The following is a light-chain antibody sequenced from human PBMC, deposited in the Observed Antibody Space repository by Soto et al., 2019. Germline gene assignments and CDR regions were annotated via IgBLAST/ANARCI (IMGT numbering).Light chain of an antibody. V-gene: IGLV2-23*02. Sequence: QSALTQPASVSRSPGQSITFSCTGTSSDVGSYNLVCWYQQHPGKAPKLMIYEVSKRPSGVSNRFSGSKSGNTASLTISGLQAEDEADYYCCSYAGSSTFVFGGGTKLTVL. J-gene: IGLJ2*01. CDR2: EVS. CDR1: SSDVGSYNL. CDR3: CSYAGSSTFV.